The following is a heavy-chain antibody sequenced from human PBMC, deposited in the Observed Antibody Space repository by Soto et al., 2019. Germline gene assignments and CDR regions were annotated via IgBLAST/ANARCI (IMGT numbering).Heavy chain of an antibody. CDR1: GFSFGSYA. CDR3: ARWSYPDY. CDR2: ISGSDGKT. D-gene: IGHD3-10*01. J-gene: IGHJ1*01. V-gene: IGHV3-23*01. Sequence: GGSLRLSCAASGFSFGSYALSWVRQAPGKGLEWVSTISGSDGKTFYADSVKGRFSISRDTSQSTLYLQMNSLRADDTAMYYCARWSYPDYWGQGTRVTVSS.